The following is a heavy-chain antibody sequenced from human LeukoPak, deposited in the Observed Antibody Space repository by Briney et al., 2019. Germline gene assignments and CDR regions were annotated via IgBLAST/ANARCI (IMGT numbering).Heavy chain of an antibody. CDR2: IIPIFGTA. Sequence: ASVKVSCKASGGTFSSYAISWVRQAPGQGLEWMGGIIPIFGTANYAQKFQGRVTITADESTSTAYMELSSLRSEDTAVYYCARVTAAAGTGDHWGQGTLVTVSS. D-gene: IGHD6-13*01. CDR3: ARVTAAAGTGDH. V-gene: IGHV1-69*13. CDR1: GGTFSSYA. J-gene: IGHJ4*02.